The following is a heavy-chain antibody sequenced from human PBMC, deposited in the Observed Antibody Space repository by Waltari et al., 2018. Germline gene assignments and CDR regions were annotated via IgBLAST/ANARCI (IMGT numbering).Heavy chain of an antibody. CDR3: ARGPIAAFGGVIVLKHFDY. V-gene: IGHV1-18*01. J-gene: IGHJ4*02. CDR1: GYTFTSYG. D-gene: IGHD3-16*02. CDR2: ISAYNGNT. Sequence: QVQLVQSGAEVKKPGASVKVSCKASGYTFTSYGISWVRQAPGQGLEWMGWISAYNGNTNYAQKLQGRFTMTTDTSTSTAYMELRSLRSDDTAVYYCARGPIAAFGGVIVLKHFDYWGQGTLVTVSS.